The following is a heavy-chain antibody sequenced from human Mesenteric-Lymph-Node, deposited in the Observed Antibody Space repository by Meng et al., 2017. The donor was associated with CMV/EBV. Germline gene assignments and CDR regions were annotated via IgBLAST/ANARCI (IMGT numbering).Heavy chain of an antibody. Sequence: AAAGFTFRTYARSWVRQAPGKGLEWVSATSGSGGSTYYADSVKGRFTISRDNSKNTLYLQMNSLRAEDTAVYYCAKDVDLVATIFDYWGRGTLVTVSS. CDR3: AKDVDLVATIFDY. J-gene: IGHJ4*02. D-gene: IGHD5-12*01. CDR2: TSGSGGST. V-gene: IGHV3-23*01. CDR1: GFTFRTYA.